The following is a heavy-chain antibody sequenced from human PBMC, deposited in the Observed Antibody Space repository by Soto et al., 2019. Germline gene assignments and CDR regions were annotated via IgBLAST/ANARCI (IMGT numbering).Heavy chain of an antibody. J-gene: IGHJ6*02. V-gene: IGHV2-5*02. D-gene: IGHD1-26*01. Sequence: QITLKESGTTLGKPTQTLTLTWTFSWFSVSTSGWGVAWVREPRGRALEWLALIYWDGDERYSPFLQSRDTITKDTDISQVGLTVTNMDHVATATYYCTHIGGRGAAMDVWGQGTTVTVSS. CDR2: IYWDGDE. CDR3: THIGGRGAAMDV. CDR1: WFSVSTSGWG.